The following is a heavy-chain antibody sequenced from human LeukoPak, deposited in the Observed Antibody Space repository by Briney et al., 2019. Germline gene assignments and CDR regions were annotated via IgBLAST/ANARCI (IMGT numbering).Heavy chain of an antibody. V-gene: IGHV3-7*01. Sequence: PGGSLRLSCAASGFTFSRFWMTRVRQAPGKGLEWVANIKQDGSEKYYVDSVKGRFTISRDNAKNSLYLQMNSLRAEDTAVYYCAGSGWQVYLDYWGQGTLVTVSS. D-gene: IGHD6-19*01. J-gene: IGHJ4*02. CDR1: GFTFSRFW. CDR3: AGSGWQVYLDY. CDR2: IKQDGSEK.